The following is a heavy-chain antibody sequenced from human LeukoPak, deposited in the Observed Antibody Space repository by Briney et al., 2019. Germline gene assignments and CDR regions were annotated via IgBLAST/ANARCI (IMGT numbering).Heavy chain of an antibody. J-gene: IGHJ4*02. CDR2: IYYSGST. CDR1: GGSISSSSYY. Sequence: SETLSLTCTVSGGSISSSSYYWGWIRQPPGKGLEWIGSIYYSGSTYYNPSLKSRVTISVDTSKNQFSLKLSSVTAADTAVYYXXXXDYYDTSVAHWGQGTLVTVSS. D-gene: IGHD3-22*01. V-gene: IGHV4-39*01. CDR3: XXXDYYDTSVAH.